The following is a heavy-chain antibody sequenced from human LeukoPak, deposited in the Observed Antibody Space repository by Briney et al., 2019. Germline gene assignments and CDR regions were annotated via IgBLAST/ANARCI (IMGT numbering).Heavy chain of an antibody. V-gene: IGHV4-61*08. CDR1: GGSVSSGDYY. CDR2: TSYSGST. J-gene: IGHJ6*02. D-gene: IGHD4-17*01. CDR3: AKLNADYVDYYYGMDV. Sequence: PSETLSLTCTLSGGSVSSGDYYWSWIRQPPGKGLEWIGYTSYSGSTNYNPSLKSRITISIDTSKNQFFLKFSSVTAADTAVYYCAKLNADYVDYYYGMDVWGQGTTVTVSS.